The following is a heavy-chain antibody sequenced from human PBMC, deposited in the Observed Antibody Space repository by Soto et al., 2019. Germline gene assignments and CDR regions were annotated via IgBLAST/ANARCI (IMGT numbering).Heavy chain of an antibody. V-gene: IGHV3-23*01. CDR3: AIVYGSDDL. CDR1: GFTFSSYA. J-gene: IGHJ5*02. Sequence: SGGALRLSCAASGFTFSSYAMSWVRQAPGKGLXXVXXIXGXXXSXXXADSVKGRFTISRDNSKNTLYLQMNSLRAEDTAVYYCAIVYGSDDLWGQGTLVTVSS. CDR2: IXGXXXSX. D-gene: IGHD3-10*01.